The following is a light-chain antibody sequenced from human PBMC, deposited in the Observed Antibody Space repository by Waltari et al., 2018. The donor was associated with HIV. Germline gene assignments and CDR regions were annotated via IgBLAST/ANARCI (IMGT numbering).Light chain of an antibody. CDR3: QQYYSPPFT. V-gene: IGKV4-1*01. CDR1: QSVLYSSNNKNY. Sequence: DIVMTQSPDSLAVSLGERATFNCKSSQSVLYSSNNKNYLAWYQQKPGHSPKLLISWASARESGVPDRFSGSGSGTDFTLTISSLQAEDVAVYFCQQYYSPPFTFGPGTKVNV. J-gene: IGKJ3*01. CDR2: WAS.